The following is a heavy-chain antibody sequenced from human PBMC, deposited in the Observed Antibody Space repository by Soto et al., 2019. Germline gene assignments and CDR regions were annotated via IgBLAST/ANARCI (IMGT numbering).Heavy chain of an antibody. Sequence: SETLSLTCAVYGGSFSGYYWSWIRQPPGKGLEWIGEINHSGSTNYNPSLKSRVTISVDTSKNQFSLKLSSVTAADTAVYYCARAYYYDSSGYYWGPGFDYWGQGTLVTVS. CDR1: GGSFSGYY. CDR2: INHSGST. D-gene: IGHD3-22*01. V-gene: IGHV4-34*01. J-gene: IGHJ4*02. CDR3: ARAYYYDSSGYYWGPGFDY.